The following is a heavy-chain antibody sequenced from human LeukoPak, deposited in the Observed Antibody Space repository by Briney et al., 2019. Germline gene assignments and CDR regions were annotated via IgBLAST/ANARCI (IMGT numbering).Heavy chain of an antibody. CDR2: IYYSGTS. CDR1: GDSFSRSAHY. D-gene: IGHD3-10*01. CDR3: ARVKTDRASGSSYPFDY. Sequence: PSETLSLTCTVSGDSFSRSAHYRGWIRQPPGKGLEWLGYIYYSGTSDYNLSLERGVTISVDTSKNQFSLKMSSVTAADTAVYYCARVKTDRASGSSYPFDYWGQGTLVTVSS. J-gene: IGHJ4*02. V-gene: IGHV4-31*03.